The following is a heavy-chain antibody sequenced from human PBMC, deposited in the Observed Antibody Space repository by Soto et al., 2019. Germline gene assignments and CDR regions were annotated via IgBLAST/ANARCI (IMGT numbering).Heavy chain of an antibody. J-gene: IGHJ3*02. V-gene: IGHV3-23*01. D-gene: IGHD2-15*01. CDR2: TGGGGVST. CDR1: GFTFRSYA. Sequence: EVQLLESGGGLVEPGGSLRLSCAASGFTFRSYAMTWVRQAPGKGLEWVSYTGGGGVSTYYADSVKGRFTSSRDDSKNTLYLQMNSLRAEDTALYYCAKIAGGGSHHDAFDIWGQGTMVTVSS. CDR3: AKIAGGGSHHDAFDI.